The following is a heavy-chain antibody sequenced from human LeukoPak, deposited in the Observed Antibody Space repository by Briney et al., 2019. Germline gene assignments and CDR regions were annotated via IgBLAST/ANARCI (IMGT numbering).Heavy chain of an antibody. D-gene: IGHD6-13*01. CDR3: ARGRTSGSSWPFDY. Sequence: GGSLRLSCAASGFTFSSYWMHWVRQAPGKGLVWVSRINSDGRSTTYADSVKGRFTISRDNAKNSLSLQMNSLRAEDTAVYYCARGRTSGSSWPFDYWGQGTPVTVSS. CDR1: GFTFSSYW. V-gene: IGHV3-74*01. CDR2: INSDGRST. J-gene: IGHJ4*02.